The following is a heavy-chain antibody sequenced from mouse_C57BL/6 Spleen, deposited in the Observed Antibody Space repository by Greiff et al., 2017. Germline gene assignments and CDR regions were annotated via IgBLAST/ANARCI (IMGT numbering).Heavy chain of an antibody. Sequence: QVQLQQPGTELVKPGASVKLSCKASGYTFTSYWMHWVKQRPGQGLEWIGNINPSNGGTNYNEKFKSKATLTVDKSSSTAYMPLSSLTSEDSAVYYCARSGYYGSRLDYWGQGTSVTVSS. D-gene: IGHD1-1*01. CDR1: GYTFTSYW. V-gene: IGHV1-53*01. CDR3: ARSGYYGSRLDY. J-gene: IGHJ4*01. CDR2: INPSNGGT.